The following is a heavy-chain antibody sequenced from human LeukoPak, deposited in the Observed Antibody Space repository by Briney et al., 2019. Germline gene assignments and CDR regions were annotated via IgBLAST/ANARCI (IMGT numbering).Heavy chain of an antibody. V-gene: IGHV1-69*05. CDR1: GGTFSSYA. J-gene: IGHJ4*02. CDR3: GRATLSDYYFNY. Sequence: ASVKVSCKASGGTFSSYAISWVRQAPGQGLEWMGGIIPIFGTANYAQKFQGRVTMTRDTSTSTVYMDLSSLRSEDTAVYYCGRATLSDYYFNYWGQGTLVTVSS. CDR2: IIPIFGTA.